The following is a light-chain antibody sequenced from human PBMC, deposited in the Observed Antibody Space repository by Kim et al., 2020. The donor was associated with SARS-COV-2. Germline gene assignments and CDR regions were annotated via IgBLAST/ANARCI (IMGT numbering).Light chain of an antibody. CDR2: AAS. CDR1: QIIRSN. CDR3: QQSYSTPYT. J-gene: IGKJ2*01. Sequence: DIQMTQSPSSLSASVGDRVTITCQTSQIIRSNLNWYQQKPGKAPNLLIYAASSLQSGVPSRFSGSESGTVFTLTISSLHPEDFATYYCQQSYSTPYTFGQGTKLEI. V-gene: IGKV1-39*01.